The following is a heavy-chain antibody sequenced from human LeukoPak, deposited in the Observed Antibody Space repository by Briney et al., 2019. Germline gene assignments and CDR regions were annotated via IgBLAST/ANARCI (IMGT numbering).Heavy chain of an antibody. CDR1: GFTFSDYY. CDR3: ARQYSYGSRAFDY. V-gene: IGHV3-11*01. CDR2: ISSSGSTI. D-gene: IGHD5-18*01. J-gene: IGHJ4*02. Sequence: GGSLRLSCAASGFTFSDYYMNWIRQAPGKGLEWVSYISSSGSTIYHADSVKGRFTISRDNAKNSLYLQMNSLRAEDTAVYYCARQYSYGSRAFDYWGQGTLVTVSS.